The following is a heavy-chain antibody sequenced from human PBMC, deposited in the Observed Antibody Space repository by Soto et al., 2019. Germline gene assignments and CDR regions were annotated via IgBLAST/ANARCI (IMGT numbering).Heavy chain of an antibody. V-gene: IGHV5-51*01. J-gene: IGHJ5*02. CDR3: ARHQYSNYPPPHWFDP. CDR1: GYNFTNYW. Sequence: GESLKISCKASGYNFTNYWIGWVRQMPGKGLEWMVIIHPGNSDTRYSPSFRGQVTISADKSINTAYLQWSSLRASDTAVYYCARHQYSNYPPPHWFDPWGRGTLVTVSS. CDR2: IHPGNSDT. D-gene: IGHD4-4*01.